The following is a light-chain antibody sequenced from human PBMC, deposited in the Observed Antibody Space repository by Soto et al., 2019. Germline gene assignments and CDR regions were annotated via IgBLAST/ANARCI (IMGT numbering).Light chain of an antibody. V-gene: IGKV1-9*01. CDR2: AAS. CDR1: QGISSH. CDR3: QQVNSSPST. J-gene: IGKJ5*01. Sequence: IQLTQSPSSLSASVGDRVTIPCRASQGISSHLAWYQQKPGKAPKLLIYAASTLQTGVPSRFSGGGSGTDFNLTLSTLQPEDFATYYCQQVNSSPSTVGQGTQMEIK.